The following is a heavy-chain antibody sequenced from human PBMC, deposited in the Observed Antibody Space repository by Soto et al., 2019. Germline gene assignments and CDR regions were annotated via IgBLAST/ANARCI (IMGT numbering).Heavy chain of an antibody. CDR3: AIGHWLGK. CDR1: GFTFSDYL. CDR2: IKQDGNAK. V-gene: IGHV3-7*01. D-gene: IGHD6-19*01. Sequence: EVQLVDSGGALVQPGESLRLSCAASGFTFSDYLMTWVRQAPGKGLEWVATIKQDGNAKYYVDSVKGRFTISRDNAKNSLYLQLNALRAEDTAVYYCAIGHWLGKWGQGTLVTVSS. J-gene: IGHJ4*02.